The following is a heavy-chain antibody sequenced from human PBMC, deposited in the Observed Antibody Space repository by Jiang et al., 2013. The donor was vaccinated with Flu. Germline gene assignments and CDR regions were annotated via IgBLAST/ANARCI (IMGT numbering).Heavy chain of an antibody. CDR2: IIPIFGTA. CDR3: AIHSRTYYYDSSGYFGGYFDY. V-gene: IGHV1-69*01. Sequence: EWMGGIIPIFGTANYAQKFQGRVTITADESTSTAYMELSSLRSEDTAVYYCAIHSRTYYYDSSGYFGGYFDYWGQGTLVTVSS. D-gene: IGHD3-22*01. J-gene: IGHJ4*02.